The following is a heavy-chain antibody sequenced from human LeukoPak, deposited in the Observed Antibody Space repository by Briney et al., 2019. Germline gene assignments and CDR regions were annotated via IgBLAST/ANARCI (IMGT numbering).Heavy chain of an antibody. V-gene: IGHV3-15*01. CDR3: TTAQFFNSSGSLAY. CDR2: FTSKTDGGTT. D-gene: IGHD3-22*01. J-gene: IGHJ4*02. CDR1: GFTFNKAR. Sequence: GGSLRLSCAASGFTFNKARMNWVRQGPGQGLEWVGRFTSKTDGGTTDYAAPVRGRFTISRDDSKDTLYLQMNSLKTEDTAVYYCTTAQFFNSSGSLAYWDQGTLVTVSS.